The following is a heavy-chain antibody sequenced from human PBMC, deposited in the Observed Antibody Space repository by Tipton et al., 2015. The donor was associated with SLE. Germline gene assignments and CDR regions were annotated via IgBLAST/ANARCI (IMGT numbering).Heavy chain of an antibody. CDR1: GFIFSDYY. V-gene: IGHV3-11*04. J-gene: IGHJ6*04. Sequence: SLRLSCAASGFIFSDYYMSWIRRVPGKGLEWVSYSRSSGNDIKFADSVKGRFTISRDNAKGSLYLQMNSLRDEDTAVYYCARGKWLYAMDVWGKGTTVTVSS. CDR3: ARGKWLYAMDV. D-gene: IGHD3-22*01. CDR2: SRSSGNDI.